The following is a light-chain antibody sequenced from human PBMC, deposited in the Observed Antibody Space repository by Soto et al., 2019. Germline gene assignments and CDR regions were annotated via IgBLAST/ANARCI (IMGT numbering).Light chain of an antibody. J-gene: IGKJ5*01. CDR1: QSVSSSN. CDR2: GAS. Sequence: EIVLTQSPGTLSLSPGERATPSSRASQSVSSSNLAWYQQKPGQAPRLLIYGASSRATGIPDRFSGSGSGTDFTLTISRLEPEDFAVYYCQQYGSSPPSITFGQGTRLEIK. V-gene: IGKV3-20*01. CDR3: QQYGSSPPSIT.